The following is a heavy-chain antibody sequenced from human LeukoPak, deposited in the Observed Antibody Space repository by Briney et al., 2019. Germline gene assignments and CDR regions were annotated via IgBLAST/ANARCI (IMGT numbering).Heavy chain of an antibody. CDR2: INAGNGNT. CDR3: ARGRDYYCSSTSCYSLGWFDP. CDR1: GYTFTSYA. J-gene: IGHJ5*02. Sequence: ASVKVSCKASGYTFTSYAMHWVRQAPGRRLEWMGWINAGNGNTKYSQKFQGRVTITRDTSASTAYMELSSLRSEDTAVYYCARGRDYYCSSTSCYSLGWFDPWGQGTLVTVSS. D-gene: IGHD2-2*01. V-gene: IGHV1-3*01.